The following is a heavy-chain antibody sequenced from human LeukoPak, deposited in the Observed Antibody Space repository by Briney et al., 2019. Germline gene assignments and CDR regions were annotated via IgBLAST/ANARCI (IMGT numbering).Heavy chain of an antibody. CDR3: ARERRRLLSTIYFDY. Sequence: SETLSLTCTVSGGSISSYYWSWIRQPPGKGLQWIGYIYYSGSTNYNPSLKSRVTISVDTCKNQFPLKLSSVTAADTAVYYCARERRRLLSTIYFDYCGQGTLVTVSS. CDR2: IYYSGST. CDR1: GGSISSYY. D-gene: IGHD3-3*01. V-gene: IGHV4-59*01. J-gene: IGHJ4*02.